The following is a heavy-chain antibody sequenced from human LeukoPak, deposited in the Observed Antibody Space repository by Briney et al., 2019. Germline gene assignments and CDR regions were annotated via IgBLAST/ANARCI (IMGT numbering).Heavy chain of an antibody. V-gene: IGHV3-23*01. CDR1: GFTFSSYE. J-gene: IGHJ6*03. CDR2: ISGSGGST. D-gene: IGHD2/OR15-2a*01. Sequence: PGGSLRLSCAASGFTFSSYEMNWVRQAPGKGLEWVSAISGSGGSTYYADSVKGRFTISRDNSKNTLYLQMNSLRAEDTAVYYCANGYDFARGDQARVAQEYYYYMDVWGKGTTVTVSS. CDR3: ANGYDFARGDQARVAQEYYYYMDV.